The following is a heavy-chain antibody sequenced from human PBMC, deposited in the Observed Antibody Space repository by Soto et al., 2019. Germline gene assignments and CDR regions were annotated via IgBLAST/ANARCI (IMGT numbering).Heavy chain of an antibody. D-gene: IGHD3-10*01. J-gene: IGHJ4*02. CDR3: AKALRGGCDY. CDR2: ISFDGSNT. V-gene: IGHV3-30*18. Sequence: QVQLVESGGGVVQPGRSLRLSCAASGFPFSDYAMHWVRQVPGKGLEWVAVISFDGSNTYYADSVKGRFTVSRDNSKHTLSLQMSSLRSDDTALYYSAKALRGGCDYWGQGALVTVSS. CDR1: GFPFSDYA.